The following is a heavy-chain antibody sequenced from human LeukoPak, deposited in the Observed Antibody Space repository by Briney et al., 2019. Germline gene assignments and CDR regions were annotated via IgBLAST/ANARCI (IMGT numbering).Heavy chain of an antibody. J-gene: IGHJ6*04. CDR3: AGIVATPNYYGMDV. CDR2: IYYSGST. V-gene: IGHV4-59*01. Sequence: SETLSLTCTVSGGSISSYYWSRIRQPPGKGLEWIGYIYYSGSTNYNPSLKSRVTISVDTSKNQFSLKLSSVTAADTAVYYCAGIVATPNYYGMDVWGKGTTVTVSS. CDR1: GGSISSYY. D-gene: IGHD5-12*01.